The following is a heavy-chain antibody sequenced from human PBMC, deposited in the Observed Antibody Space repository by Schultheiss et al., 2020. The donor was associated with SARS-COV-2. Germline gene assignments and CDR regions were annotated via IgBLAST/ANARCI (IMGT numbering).Heavy chain of an antibody. V-gene: IGHV3-9*01. CDR1: GFTFSNYD. D-gene: IGHD6-6*01. J-gene: IGHJ4*02. CDR3: ASSEYSSSSPPPFDY. CDR2: ISWNSGSI. Sequence: GGSLRLSCAASGFTFSNYDMHWVRQATGKGLEWVSGISWNSGSIGYADSVKGRFTISRDNAKNTLYLQMNSLRAEDTAVYYCASSEYSSSSPPPFDYWGQGTLVTVSS.